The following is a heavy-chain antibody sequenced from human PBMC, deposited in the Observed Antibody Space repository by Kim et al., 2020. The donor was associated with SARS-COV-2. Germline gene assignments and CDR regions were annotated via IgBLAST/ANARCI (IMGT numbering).Heavy chain of an antibody. Sequence: SETLSLTCAVYGGSFSGYYWSWIRQPPGKGLEWIGEINHSGSTNYNPSLKSRVTISVDTSKNQFSLKLSSVTAADTAVYYCARGFRAMSSYYYMDVWGKGTTVTVSS. CDR1: GGSFSGYY. V-gene: IGHV4-34*01. CDR3: ARGFRAMSSYYYMDV. D-gene: IGHD2-2*01. J-gene: IGHJ6*03. CDR2: INHSGST.